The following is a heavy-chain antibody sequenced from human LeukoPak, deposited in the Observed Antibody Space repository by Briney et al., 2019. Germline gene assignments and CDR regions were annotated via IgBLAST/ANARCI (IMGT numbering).Heavy chain of an antibody. CDR3: ARSDLGTITAGPFN. D-gene: IGHD5-24*01. Sequence: ASVKVSFKASGYTFTNYVITWVRQAPGQGLEWMGWISGYQGSTKYAQNFQGRVTMTIDTSTSTAYMDLRRLRSDDTAIYFCARSDLGTITAGPFNWGQGTLVAVSS. CDR2: ISGYQGST. J-gene: IGHJ4*02. CDR1: GYTFTNYV. V-gene: IGHV1-18*01.